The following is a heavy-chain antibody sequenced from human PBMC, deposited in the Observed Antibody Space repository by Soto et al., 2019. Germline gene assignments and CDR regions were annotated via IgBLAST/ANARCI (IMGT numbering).Heavy chain of an antibody. J-gene: IGHJ2*01. CDR2: ISNGGSPI. D-gene: IGHD6-13*01. Sequence: EVQLVESGGGLVQPGGSLRLSCAASGFTFSSYERNWVRQAPGKGLEWVSYISNGGSPIYYADSVKGRFTISRDNAKNSLYLEVNSLRAEDTAVYYCARGRNWRTSSWYAWYFDLWGRGTLVTVSS. V-gene: IGHV3-48*03. CDR3: ARGRNWRTSSWYAWYFDL. CDR1: GFTFSSYE.